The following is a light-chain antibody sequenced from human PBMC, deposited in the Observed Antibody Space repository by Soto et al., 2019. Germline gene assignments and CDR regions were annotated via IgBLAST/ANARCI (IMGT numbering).Light chain of an antibody. Sequence: EIVLTQSPGTLSLSPGERATLSCRASQSVRSSYLAWYQQNAGQAPRLLIYGASSRATGIPDRFSGSGSGTDFTLTISRLEPEDFAVYYCLQYGTFPRTFSQGTKVDIK. CDR2: GAS. CDR3: LQYGTFPRT. V-gene: IGKV3-20*01. J-gene: IGKJ1*01. CDR1: QSVRSSY.